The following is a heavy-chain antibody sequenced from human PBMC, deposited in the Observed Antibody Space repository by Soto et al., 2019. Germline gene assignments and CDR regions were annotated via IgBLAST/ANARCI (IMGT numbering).Heavy chain of an antibody. CDR3: SRQGGFYGSDVYSYGMDV. J-gene: IGHJ6*02. CDR2: IIPIFGTA. Sequence: ASVKVSCKASGGTFSSYAISWVRQAPGQGLEWMGGIIPIFGTANYAQKFQGRVTITADESTNIAYLHMYSLTTEDTAVYYCSRQGGFYGSDVYSYGMDVWGQGTTVTVSS. D-gene: IGHD3-10*01. CDR1: GGTFSSYA. V-gene: IGHV1-69*13.